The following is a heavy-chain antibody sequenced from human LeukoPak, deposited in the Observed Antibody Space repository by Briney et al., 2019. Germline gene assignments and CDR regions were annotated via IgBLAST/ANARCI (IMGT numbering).Heavy chain of an antibody. Sequence: GESLKISCKGSGYSFSNYWIGGVRQIPGKGLEWMGIIYPGDSDTRYSPSFQGQVTISADKSIRTAYLQWSSLKASDTAMYYCASRSGHGSGRYYLSVYWGQGTLVTVSS. CDR2: IYPGDSDT. CDR3: ASRSGHGSGRYYLSVY. V-gene: IGHV5-51*01. D-gene: IGHD3-10*01. J-gene: IGHJ4*02. CDR1: GYSFSNYW.